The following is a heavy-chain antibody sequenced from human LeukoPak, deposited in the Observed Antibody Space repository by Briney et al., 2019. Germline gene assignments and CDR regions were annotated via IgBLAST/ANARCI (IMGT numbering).Heavy chain of an antibody. CDR3: ARHCSGGSCYSVFDY. V-gene: IGHV4-59*08. CDR2: ISYSGST. Sequence: SETLSLTCTVSGDSISPYYWNWIRQPPGKGLECIGYISYSGSTNYNPSLKSRVTISVDTSKNQFSLKLNSVTAADTAVYCCARHCSGGSCYSVFDYWGHGTLVTVSS. CDR1: GDSISPYY. J-gene: IGHJ4*01. D-gene: IGHD2-15*01.